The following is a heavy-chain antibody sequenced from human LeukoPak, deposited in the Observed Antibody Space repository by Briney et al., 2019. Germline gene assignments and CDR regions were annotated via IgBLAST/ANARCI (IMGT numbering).Heavy chain of an antibody. Sequence: RGSLRLSCAASGFTFSSYSMNWVRQAPGKGLEWVSYISSSSSTIYYADSVKGRFTISRDNAKNSLYLQMNSLRAEDTAVYYCARGNSGSYWGQGTLVTVSS. J-gene: IGHJ4*02. CDR3: ARGNSGSY. V-gene: IGHV3-48*01. CDR2: ISSSSSTI. CDR1: GFTFSSYS. D-gene: IGHD1-26*01.